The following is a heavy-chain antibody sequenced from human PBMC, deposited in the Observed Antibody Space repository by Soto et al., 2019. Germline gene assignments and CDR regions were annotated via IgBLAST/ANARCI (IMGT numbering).Heavy chain of an antibody. J-gene: IGHJ4*02. CDR1: GGSISSGGYS. D-gene: IGHD3-22*01. Sequence: SETLSLTCAVSGGSISSGGYSWSWIRQPPGKGLEWIGYIYHSGSTYYNPSLMSRVTISVDRSENQFSLKLSSVTAADTAVYYCARAVGYLYYYDYWGQGTLVTVSS. CDR3: ARAVGYLYYYDY. V-gene: IGHV4-30-2*01. CDR2: IYHSGST.